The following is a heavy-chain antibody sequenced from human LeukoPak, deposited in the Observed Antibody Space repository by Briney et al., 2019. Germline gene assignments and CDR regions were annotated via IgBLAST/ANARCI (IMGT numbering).Heavy chain of an antibody. Sequence: GGSLRLSCAASGFTFSSYSMNWVRQAPGKGLEWVSSISSSSSYIYYADSVKGRFTISRDNAKNSLYLQMNSLRAEDTAVYYCARVTGGYQLLSYYSYGMDVWGKGTTVTVSS. CDR3: ARVTGGYQLLSYYSYGMDV. D-gene: IGHD2-2*01. J-gene: IGHJ6*04. V-gene: IGHV3-21*01. CDR1: GFTFSSYS. CDR2: ISSSSSYI.